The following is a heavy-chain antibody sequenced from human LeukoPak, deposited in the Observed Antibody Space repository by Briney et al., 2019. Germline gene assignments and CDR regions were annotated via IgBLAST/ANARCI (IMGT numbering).Heavy chain of an antibody. CDR2: ISGSGDST. V-gene: IGHV3-23*01. CDR1: GFTFRSYA. CDR3: AKTRPLDSSSWSHGDY. J-gene: IGHJ4*02. Sequence: GGSLRLSCAASGFTFRSYAMSWVRQAPGKGLEWVSAISGSGDSTYYGDSVKGRFTISRDNSKNTLYLQMNSLRAEDTAVYYCAKTRPLDSSSWSHGDYWGQGTLVTVSS. D-gene: IGHD6-13*01.